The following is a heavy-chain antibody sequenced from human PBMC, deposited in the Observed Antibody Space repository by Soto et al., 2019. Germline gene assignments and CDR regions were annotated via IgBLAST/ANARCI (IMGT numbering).Heavy chain of an antibody. V-gene: IGHV1-3*01. CDR3: ARYQSSVVPAAPSVNWFDP. CDR2: INAGNGNT. Sequence: ASVKVSFKASGYTFTSYAMHWVRQAPGQRLEWMGWINAGNGNTKYSQKFQGRVTITRDTSASTAYMELSSLRSEDTAVYYCARYQSSVVPAAPSVNWFDPWGQGTLVTVSS. D-gene: IGHD2-2*01. J-gene: IGHJ5*02. CDR1: GYTFTSYA.